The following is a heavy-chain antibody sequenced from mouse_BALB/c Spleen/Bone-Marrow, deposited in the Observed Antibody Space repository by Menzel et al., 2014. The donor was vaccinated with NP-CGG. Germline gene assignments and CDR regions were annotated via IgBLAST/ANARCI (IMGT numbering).Heavy chain of an antibody. J-gene: IGHJ4*01. V-gene: IGHV5-9-1*01. CDR2: ISSGGSYI. D-gene: IGHD2-10*02. CDR1: RFTFSSYA. Sequence: EVKLVESGGGLVKPGGSLKLSCAASRFTFSSYAMSWVCQTPEKRLEWVATISSGGSYIYYPDSVKGRFTISRDNAKNTLYLQMSSLRSEDTAMYYCARRYGNYGAMDYWGQGTSVTVSS. CDR3: ARRYGNYGAMDY.